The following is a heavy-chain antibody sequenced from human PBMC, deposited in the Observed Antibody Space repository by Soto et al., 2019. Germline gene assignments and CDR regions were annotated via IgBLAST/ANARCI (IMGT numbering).Heavy chain of an antibody. CDR2: IVVGSGNT. Sequence: ASVKVSCKASGFTFTSSAVQWVRQARGQRLEWIGWIVVGSGNTNYAQKYQERVTITRDMSTSTAYMELSSLISEDTAVYYCAALGRDSWAFDIWGQGTMVTVSS. V-gene: IGHV1-58*01. CDR1: GFTFTSSA. J-gene: IGHJ3*02. CDR3: AALGRDSWAFDI.